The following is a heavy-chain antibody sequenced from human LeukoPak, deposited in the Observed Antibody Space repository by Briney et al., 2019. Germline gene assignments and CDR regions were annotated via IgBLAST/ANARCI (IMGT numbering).Heavy chain of an antibody. CDR2: VNPDSGDS. CDR1: GYTFTDYY. CDR3: ATGVASAFTY. D-gene: IGHD3-3*01. V-gene: IGHV1-2*02. J-gene: IGHJ4*02. Sequence: GASVKVSCKASGYTFTDYYIHWVRQAPGQGLEWMAFVNPDSGDSYSAPKFQGRVTMTRDTSISTASMELNWLTSGDTAVYYCATGVASAFTYWGQGTLVTVSS.